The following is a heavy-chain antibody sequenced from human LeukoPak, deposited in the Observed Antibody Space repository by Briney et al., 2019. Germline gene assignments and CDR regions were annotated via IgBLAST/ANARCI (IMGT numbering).Heavy chain of an antibody. CDR1: GFTFSSYW. Sequence: GGSLRLSCEVSGFTFSSYWMNWVRQAPGKGLEWVANIKQDGSDKYYVDSVKGRFTISRDNAKNSLYLQMNSLRAEDTAVYYCATEASTSGPDYWGQGTLVTVSS. J-gene: IGHJ4*02. D-gene: IGHD2-2*01. V-gene: IGHV3-7*01. CDR3: ATEASTSGPDY. CDR2: IKQDGSDK.